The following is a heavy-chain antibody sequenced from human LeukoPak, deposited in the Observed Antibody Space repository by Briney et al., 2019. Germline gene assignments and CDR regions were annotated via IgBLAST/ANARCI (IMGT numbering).Heavy chain of an antibody. CDR2: IFPSSGEI. J-gene: IGHJ4*02. CDR3: AKDRLHSSGWYEPFDY. V-gene: IGHV3-23*01. Sequence: PGGSLRLSCVASGFTFSTFAMIWVRQPPGKGLEWVSSIFPSSGEIHYADSVRGRFTISRDNSKNTLFLQMNSLRAEDTAVFYCAKDRLHSSGWYEPFDYWGQGTLVTVSS. D-gene: IGHD6-19*01. CDR1: GFTFSTFA.